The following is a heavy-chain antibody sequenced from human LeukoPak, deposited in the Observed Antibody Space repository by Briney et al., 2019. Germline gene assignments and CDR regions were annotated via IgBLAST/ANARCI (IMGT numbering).Heavy chain of an antibody. CDR2: IYFKSMWYK. CDR3: ARAAYFYDDSEFPRTFDY. CDR1: GDDIPRSTSA. J-gene: IGHJ4*02. D-gene: IGHD3-22*01. V-gene: IGHV6-1*01. Sequence: SQTLSLTCVISGDDIPRSTSAWYWIRQSPSRGLEWLGRIYFKSMWYKDYAVSVKSRVSINPDTSKNQFSLHLNSLTPEDTAVYYCARAAYFYDDSEFPRTFDYWGQGTPVTVSS.